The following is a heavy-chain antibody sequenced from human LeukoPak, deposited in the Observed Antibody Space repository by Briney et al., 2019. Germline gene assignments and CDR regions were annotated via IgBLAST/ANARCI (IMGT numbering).Heavy chain of an antibody. Sequence: PGGSLRLSCALSGFTFTNYALYWVRQAPGRGLECLSGVSGRGGSTSFAASVNGRITISRDNSKNIMYLEMNSLRAEDTAIYYCAKDRFCSSVSCTGGTAFDIWGQGTLVTVS. CDR2: VSGRGGST. J-gene: IGHJ3*02. CDR3: AKDRFCSSVSCTGGTAFDI. CDR1: GFTFTNYA. D-gene: IGHD2-2*01. V-gene: IGHV3-23*01.